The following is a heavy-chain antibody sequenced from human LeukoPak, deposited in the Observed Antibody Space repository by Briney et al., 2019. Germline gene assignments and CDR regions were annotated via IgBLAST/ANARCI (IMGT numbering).Heavy chain of an antibody. D-gene: IGHD4-17*01. J-gene: IGHJ4*02. V-gene: IGHV3-23*01. CDR1: GFTFSSYE. CDR2: ISGGGGST. CDR3: AKDKATVTWFDY. Sequence: PGGSLRLSCAASGFTFSSYEMNWVRQAPGKGLEWVSAISGGGGSTYYADSVKGRFTISRDNSKNTLYLQMNSLRAEDTAVYYCAKDKATVTWFDYWGQGTLVTVSS.